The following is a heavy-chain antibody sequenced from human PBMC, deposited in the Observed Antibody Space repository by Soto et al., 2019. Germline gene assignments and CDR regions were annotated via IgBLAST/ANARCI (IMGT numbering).Heavy chain of an antibody. J-gene: IGHJ4*02. V-gene: IGHV4-59*01. Sequence: PSETLSLTCSVSCASINNYYWSWIRQPPGKGLEWIGFVYYTGNTSTKYNPSLQSRVAMSVDSSKNQFSLKLTSMTAADTAIYYCAKYRRTDAEGYRLDFWGPGTLVTVSS. CDR1: CASINNYY. CDR3: AKYRRTDAEGYRLDF. D-gene: IGHD5-12*01. CDR2: VYYTGNTST.